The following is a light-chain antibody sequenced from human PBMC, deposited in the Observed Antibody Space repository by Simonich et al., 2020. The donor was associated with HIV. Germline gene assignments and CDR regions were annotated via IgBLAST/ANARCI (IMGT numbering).Light chain of an antibody. CDR3: QQYNNWPPWT. Sequence: EIVLTQSPATLSLSPGERATLSCRASQNINNYLAWYQQKPGQAPRILIWDASNRDTGIPARFCGSGSGTEFTLTISSMQSEDFAVYYCQQYNNWPPWTFGQGTKVEIK. CDR1: QNINNY. CDR2: DAS. V-gene: IGKV3-11*01. J-gene: IGKJ1*01.